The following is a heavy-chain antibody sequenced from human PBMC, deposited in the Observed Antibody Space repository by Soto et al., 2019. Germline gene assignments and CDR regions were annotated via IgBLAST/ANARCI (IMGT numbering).Heavy chain of an antibody. Sequence: GGSLRLSCAASGFTFSTYTMTWVRQAPGEGLEWVSYIISSSTTIYYADSVKGRFTISRDNAKNLLYLQMNSLRAEDTAVYYCARRGPGLTTVNKLYYYMDVWGKGTTVTVSS. D-gene: IGHD4-4*01. CDR2: IISSSTTI. CDR1: GFTFSTYT. J-gene: IGHJ6*03. V-gene: IGHV3-48*01. CDR3: ARRGPGLTTVNKLYYYMDV.